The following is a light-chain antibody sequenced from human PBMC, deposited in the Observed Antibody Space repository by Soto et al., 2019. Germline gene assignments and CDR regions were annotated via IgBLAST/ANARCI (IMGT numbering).Light chain of an antibody. J-gene: IGKJ2*01. CDR3: QQYYSTPYT. V-gene: IGKV4-1*01. Sequence: DIVMTQSPDSLAVSLGERATINCKSSQNVLYSSNNKNYLAWYQQRPGQPPKLLIYWASTRESGVPDRFSGSGSGTAFTLTISSLQAEDVAVYYCQQYYSTPYTFDQGTKLEIK. CDR2: WAS. CDR1: QNVLYSSNNKNY.